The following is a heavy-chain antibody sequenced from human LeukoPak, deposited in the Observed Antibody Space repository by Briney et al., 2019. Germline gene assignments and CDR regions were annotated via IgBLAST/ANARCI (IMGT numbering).Heavy chain of an antibody. CDR1: GFTVSSNY. CDR2: IYSGGST. V-gene: IGHV3-53*01. CDR3: TRDYGYNGYVGAFDI. D-gene: IGHD5-12*01. J-gene: IGHJ3*02. Sequence: GGSLRLSCAASGFTVSSNYMSWVRQAPGKGLEWVSVIYSGGSTYYSDSVKGRFTISRDNSKNTLYLQMNSLKTEDTAVYYCTRDYGYNGYVGAFDIWGQGTMVTVSS.